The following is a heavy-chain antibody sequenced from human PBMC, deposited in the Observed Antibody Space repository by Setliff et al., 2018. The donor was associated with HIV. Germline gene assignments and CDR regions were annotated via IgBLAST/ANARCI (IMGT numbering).Heavy chain of an antibody. CDR3: ARETWELLGKVFDY. CDR2: IYTSGST. D-gene: IGHD1-26*01. CDR1: GDSISRGSYY. Sequence: SETLSLTCTVSGDSISRGSYYWTWIRQSAGKGLEWIGHIYTSGSTDYNPSLKSRLTISVDTSKNQFSLKLSSVTAADTAVYYCARETWELLGKVFDYWGQGTLVTVSS. J-gene: IGHJ4*02. V-gene: IGHV4-61*09.